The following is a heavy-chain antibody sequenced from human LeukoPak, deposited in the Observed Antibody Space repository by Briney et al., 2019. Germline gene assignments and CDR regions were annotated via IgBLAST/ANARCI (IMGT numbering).Heavy chain of an antibody. V-gene: IGHV3-23*01. Sequence: GGSLRLSCAASGFTFDDFGMSWVRQAPGKGLEWVSAISGSGGSTYYADSVKGRFTISRDNSKNTLYLQMNSLRAEDTAVYYCAKGSGSLGSVLYYYYMDVWGKGTTVTVSS. CDR2: ISGSGGST. J-gene: IGHJ6*03. D-gene: IGHD1-26*01. CDR3: AKGSGSLGSVLYYYYMDV. CDR1: GFTFDDFG.